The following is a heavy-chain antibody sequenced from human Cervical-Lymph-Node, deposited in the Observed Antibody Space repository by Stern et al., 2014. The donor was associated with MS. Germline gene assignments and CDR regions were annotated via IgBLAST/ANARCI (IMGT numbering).Heavy chain of an antibody. D-gene: IGHD4-17*01. CDR3: ARENYGDYPYKYYFDY. J-gene: IGHJ4*02. V-gene: IGHV4-34*01. Sequence: QVQLQQWGAGLLKPSETLSLTCAVYGGSFSGYYWSWIRQPPGKGLEWIGEINHSGSTNYNPSLKSRVTISVDTSKNQFSLKLSSVTAADTAVYYCARENYGDYPYKYYFDYWGQGTLVTVSS. CDR2: INHSGST. CDR1: GGSFSGYY.